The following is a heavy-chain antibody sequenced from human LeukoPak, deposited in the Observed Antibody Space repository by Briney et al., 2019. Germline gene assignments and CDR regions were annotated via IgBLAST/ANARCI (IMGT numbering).Heavy chain of an antibody. Sequence: TSETLSLTCTVSGGSISSSSYYWGWIRQPPGKGLEWIGSIYYSGSTYYNPSLKSRVTISVDTSKNQFSLKLSSVTAADTAVYYCARAVYCSSTSCPPGGWFDPWGQGTLVTVSS. D-gene: IGHD2-2*01. CDR2: IYYSGST. CDR1: GGSISSSSYY. CDR3: ARAVYCSSTSCPPGGWFDP. J-gene: IGHJ5*02. V-gene: IGHV4-39*07.